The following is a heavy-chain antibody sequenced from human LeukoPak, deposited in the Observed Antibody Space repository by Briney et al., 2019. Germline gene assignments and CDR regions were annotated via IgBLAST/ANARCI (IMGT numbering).Heavy chain of an antibody. CDR3: ARAPRGLDAFDI. J-gene: IGHJ3*02. V-gene: IGHV3-48*03. CDR2: ISSSGSTI. Sequence: GGSRRLSCAASGFTFSSYEMNWVRQAPGKGLGWVSYISSSGSTIYYANSVKGRFTISRDNAKNSLYLQMNSLRAEDTAVYYCARAPRGLDAFDIWGQGTMVTVSS. CDR1: GFTFSSYE.